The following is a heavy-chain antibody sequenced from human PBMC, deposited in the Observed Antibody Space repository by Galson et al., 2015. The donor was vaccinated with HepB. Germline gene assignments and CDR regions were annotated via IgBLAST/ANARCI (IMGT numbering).Heavy chain of an antibody. CDR1: GFTFSSYA. D-gene: IGHD6-13*01. Sequence: SLRLSCAASGFTFSSYAMSWVRQAPGKGLEWVSSISGSGGTTYYADSVKGRFTISRDNSKNTLYMQMSSLRAEDTAVYYCARGYSSSWYVGHYFDYWGQGTLVTVSS. J-gene: IGHJ4*02. V-gene: IGHV3-23*01. CDR3: ARGYSSSWYVGHYFDY. CDR2: ISGSGGTT.